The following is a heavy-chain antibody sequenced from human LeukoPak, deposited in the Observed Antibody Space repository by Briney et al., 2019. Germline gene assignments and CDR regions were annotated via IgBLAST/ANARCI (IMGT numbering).Heavy chain of an antibody. Sequence: SETLSLTCTVSGGSISSSSYYWGWIRQPPEKGLEWIGSIYHSGNTSYNPSLKSRLTISLDTSKNQFSLKLRYVTAADTAVYYCARGPGTKWLDYWGQGTLVTVSS. D-gene: IGHD2-2*01. V-gene: IGHV4-39*07. CDR2: IYHSGNT. CDR3: ARGPGTKWLDY. J-gene: IGHJ4*02. CDR1: GGSISSSSYY.